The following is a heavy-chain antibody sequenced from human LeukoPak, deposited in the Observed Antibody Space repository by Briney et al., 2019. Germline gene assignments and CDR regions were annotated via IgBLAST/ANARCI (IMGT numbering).Heavy chain of an antibody. CDR3: PGSYSSYDFWSGYENFDF. V-gene: IGHV3-7*01. D-gene: IGHD3-3*01. CDR1: VLSFTTRW. CDR2: IRQDGGEK. J-gene: IGHJ4*02. Sequence: PGGSLRLSCAASVLSFTTRWVHWVRQAPGKGLEWVASIRQDGGEKKYVDSVKGRFTISRDLAQNSLFLQMNSLRADDTAVYYCPGSYSSYDFWSGYENFDFWGQGTLVTVSS.